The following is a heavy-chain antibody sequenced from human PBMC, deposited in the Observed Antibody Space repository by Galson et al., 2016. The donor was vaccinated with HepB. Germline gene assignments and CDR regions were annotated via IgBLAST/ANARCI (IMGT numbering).Heavy chain of an antibody. CDR1: GDSVRSSHW. J-gene: IGHJ4*02. D-gene: IGHD4-17*01. Sequence: SETLSLTCAVSGDSVRSSHWWTWVRQPPEKGLQWIGEIYHHGTTNYNPSLKSRVTISLDKSNNHFSLKLTGMTAADTAVYFCARVNGDYLHFDLWGQGTLVVVSS. CDR2: IYHHGTT. CDR3: ARVNGDYLHFDL. V-gene: IGHV4-4*02.